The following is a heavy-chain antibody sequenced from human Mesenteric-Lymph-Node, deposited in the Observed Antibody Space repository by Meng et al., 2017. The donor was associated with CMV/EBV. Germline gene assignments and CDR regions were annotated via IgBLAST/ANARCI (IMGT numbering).Heavy chain of an antibody. V-gene: IGHV3-30-3*01. Sequence: GGSLRLSCAASGFTFSSHWMSWVRQAPGKGLEWVAVISYDGSNKYYADSVKGRFTISRDNSKNTLYLQMNSLRAEDTAVYYCAREEWELPYFDYWGQGTLVTVSS. CDR3: AREEWELPYFDY. D-gene: IGHD1-26*01. CDR1: GFTFSSHW. J-gene: IGHJ4*02. CDR2: ISYDGSNK.